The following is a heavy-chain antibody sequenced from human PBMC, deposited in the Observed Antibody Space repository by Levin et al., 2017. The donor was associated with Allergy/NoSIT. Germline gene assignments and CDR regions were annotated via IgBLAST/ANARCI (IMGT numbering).Heavy chain of an antibody. CDR3: ARRGMVAGTGDY. V-gene: IGHV3-48*02. CDR1: GFTFSDYR. J-gene: IGHJ4*02. CDR2: ISSSRATI. Sequence: GASVKVSCVASGFTFSDYRMAWVRQAPGKGLEWISYISSSRATIDYADSVKGRFTISRDNAENSLYLQMNSLRDEDTAVYYCARRGMVAGTGDYWGQGTLVTVSS. D-gene: IGHD6-19*01.